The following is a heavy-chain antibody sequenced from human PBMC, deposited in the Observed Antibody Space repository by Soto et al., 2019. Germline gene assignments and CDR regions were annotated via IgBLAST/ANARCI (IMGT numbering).Heavy chain of an antibody. CDR2: ISYDGSDK. J-gene: IGHJ4*02. Sequence: SMRISCASCGFTVNSYAISLVRQAPGKGLEWVALISYDGSDKDYADSVEGRFTISRDNSRNTLFLQMNSLRAEDTAVYYCARDYYKYYDSSGYYRSPAYWGQGTMVTVSS. CDR1: GFTVNSYA. D-gene: IGHD3-22*01. CDR3: ARDYYKYYDSSGYYRSPAY. V-gene: IGHV3-30*19.